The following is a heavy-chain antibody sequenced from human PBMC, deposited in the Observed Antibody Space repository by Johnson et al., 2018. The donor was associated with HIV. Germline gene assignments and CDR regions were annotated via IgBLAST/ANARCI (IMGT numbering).Heavy chain of an antibody. CDR3: ARDRELLRADDAFDI. Sequence: QVQLVESGGGVVQPGRSLRLSCAASGFTFSSYAMHWVRQAPGKGLEWVVVISYDGSNKYYVDSVKGRFTISRDNSKNTLYLQMNSLRAEDTAVYYCARDRELLRADDAFDIWGQGTMVTVSS. D-gene: IGHD1-26*01. CDR1: GFTFSSYA. V-gene: IGHV3-30*04. J-gene: IGHJ3*02. CDR2: ISYDGSNK.